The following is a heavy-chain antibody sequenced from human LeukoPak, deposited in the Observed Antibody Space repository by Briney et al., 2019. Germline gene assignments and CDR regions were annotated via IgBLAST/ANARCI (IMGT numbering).Heavy chain of an antibody. CDR2: IWFDGSKI. Sequence: PGGSLRLSCAASGLTLSNSGMHWVRQAPGKGLEGVAVIWFDGSKIYYADSVKGRFTISRDISKNTLFLQMTNVRAEDTAVYYCAKAGGDCTSSSCYSDWFNPWGQGTLVTVSS. CDR3: AKAGGDCTSSSCYSDWFNP. V-gene: IGHV3-33*06. D-gene: IGHD2-2*02. CDR1: GLTLSNSG. J-gene: IGHJ5*02.